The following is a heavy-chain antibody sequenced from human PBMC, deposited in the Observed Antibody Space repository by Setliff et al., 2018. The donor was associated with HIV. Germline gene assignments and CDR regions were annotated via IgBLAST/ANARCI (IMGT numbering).Heavy chain of an antibody. CDR2: INIGSGKT. CDR3: ARHSFPFGGKGVDY. V-gene: IGHV1-3*04. CDR1: GYSFINHA. J-gene: IGHJ4*02. D-gene: IGHD2-15*01. Sequence: GASVKVSCNASGYSFINHAMHWVRQAPGQRLEWMGWINIGSGKTQYSQEFQGRVTITRDTSATTAYMELSSLTSEDTAVYYCARHSFPFGGKGVDYWGQGTLVTVSS.